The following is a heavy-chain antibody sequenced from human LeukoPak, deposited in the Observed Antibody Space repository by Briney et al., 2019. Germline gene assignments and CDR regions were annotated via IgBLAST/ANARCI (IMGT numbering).Heavy chain of an antibody. CDR3: ARVDRDTAMVIGDYYMDV. CDR2: INHSGST. Sequence: SETLSLTCAVYGGSSSGYYWSWIRQPPGKGLEWIGEINHSGSTNYNPSLKSRVTISVDTSKNQFSLKLSSVTAADTAVYYCARVDRDTAMVIGDYYMDVWGKGTTVTVSS. V-gene: IGHV4-34*01. CDR1: GGSSSGYY. D-gene: IGHD5-18*01. J-gene: IGHJ6*03.